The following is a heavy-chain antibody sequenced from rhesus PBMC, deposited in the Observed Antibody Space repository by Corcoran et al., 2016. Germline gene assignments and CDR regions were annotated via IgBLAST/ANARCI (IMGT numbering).Heavy chain of an antibody. CDR3: VGQV. Sequence: VQLVASGCGLAQPGGSRSLSCAASGFSFSDYYRYWVRQAPGKGLEWVSGISYTGGSTYYADAVKGRFTISRENAKNTLYLQMDSLRAEDTAVYYCVGQVWGQGVLVTVSS. J-gene: IGHJ5-2*01. CDR2: ISYTGGST. CDR1: GFSFSDYY. V-gene: IGHV3S18*01.